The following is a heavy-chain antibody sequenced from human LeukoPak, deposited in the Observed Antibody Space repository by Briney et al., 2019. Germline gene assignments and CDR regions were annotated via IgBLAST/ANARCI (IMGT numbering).Heavy chain of an antibody. Sequence: SETLSLTCTVSGGSISSSSYYWGWIRQPPGKGLEWIGYIYYSGSTNYNPSLKSRVTISVDTSKNQFSLKLSSVTAADTAVYYCARHGRYSSGWFRVDYWGQGTLVTVSS. D-gene: IGHD6-19*01. CDR1: GGSISSSSYY. CDR3: ARHGRYSSGWFRVDY. J-gene: IGHJ4*02. CDR2: IYYSGST. V-gene: IGHV4-61*05.